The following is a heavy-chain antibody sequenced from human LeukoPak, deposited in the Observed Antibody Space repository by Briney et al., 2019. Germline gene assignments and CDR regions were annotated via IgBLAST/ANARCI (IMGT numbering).Heavy chain of an antibody. J-gene: IGHJ5*02. D-gene: IGHD3-22*01. CDR2: IYYSGST. CDR1: GGSISSYY. Sequence: SETLSLTCTVSGGSISSYYWSWIRQPPGKGLEWIGYIYYSGSTNYNPSLKSRVTISVDTSKNQFSLKLGSVTAADTAVYYCARGGTNYYDSSGYYYGNWFDPWGQGTLVTVSS. V-gene: IGHV4-59*01. CDR3: ARGGTNYYDSSGYYYGNWFDP.